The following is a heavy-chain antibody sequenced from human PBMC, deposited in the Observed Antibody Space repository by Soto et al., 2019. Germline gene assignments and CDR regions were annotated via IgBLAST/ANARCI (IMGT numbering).Heavy chain of an antibody. CDR3: ARETPSAAAAYYYYGLDV. CDR1: GGTFSSYF. Sequence: QVQLVQSGAEVKKAGSSVKVSCKGCGGTFSSYFINWVRQAPGQGLEWVGGIIPVFGTGSYAEKFQGRVTITADESTSTAYMELSRLRSDGAADYYCARETPSAAAAYYYYGLDVW. J-gene: IGHJ6*01. CDR2: IIPVFGTG. V-gene: IGHV1-69*01. D-gene: IGHD6-13*01.